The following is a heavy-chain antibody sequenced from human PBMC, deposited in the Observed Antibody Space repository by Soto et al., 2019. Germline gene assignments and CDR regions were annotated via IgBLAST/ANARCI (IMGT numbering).Heavy chain of an antibody. V-gene: IGHV3-53*01. Sequence: DVQLVESGGGLIQPGVSLRLSCAAFGLTISGKKYVAWVRQAPGKGLEWVSALYDVDGSFYADSVTGRFTTSSDSSKTTVYLQMTDLTPDDTAVYYCATWHEREHAFDVWGQGTTVTISS. CDR3: ATWHEREHAFDV. CDR2: LYDVDGS. J-gene: IGHJ3*01. CDR1: GLTISGKKY. D-gene: IGHD1-1*01.